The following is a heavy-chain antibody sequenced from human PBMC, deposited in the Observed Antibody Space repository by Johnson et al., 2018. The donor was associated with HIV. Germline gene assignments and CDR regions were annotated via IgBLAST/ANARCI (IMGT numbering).Heavy chain of an antibody. V-gene: IGHV3-74*01. CDR1: GFTFSSYW. J-gene: IGHJ3*02. CDR2: INNDGRST. CDR3: ARERRGYSSSGDAFDI. D-gene: IGHD6-13*01. Sequence: VQLVESGGGLVQPGGSLRLSCAASGFTFSSYWMHWVRQAPGKGLVWVSRINNDGRSTTYADSVKGRFTISRDNAKNTLYLQMNSLRAEDTAVYYCARERRGYSSSGDAFDIWGQGTMVTVSS.